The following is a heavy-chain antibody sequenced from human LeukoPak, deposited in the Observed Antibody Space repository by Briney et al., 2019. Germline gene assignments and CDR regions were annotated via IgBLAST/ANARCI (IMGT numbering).Heavy chain of an antibody. J-gene: IGHJ6*02. Sequence: TSETLSPTCTVSGRSLSTYYWRWIRQPPGNGMEWIGYIYYSGSTNYNPSIKGRVNISVDTSKNQFSLKLSSVTAADTAVYYCARVPGYYDFWSGYYQGYYYGMDVWGQGTTVTVSS. V-gene: IGHV4-59*01. CDR2: IYYSGST. CDR1: GRSLSTYY. CDR3: ARVPGYYDFWSGYYQGYYYGMDV. D-gene: IGHD3-3*01.